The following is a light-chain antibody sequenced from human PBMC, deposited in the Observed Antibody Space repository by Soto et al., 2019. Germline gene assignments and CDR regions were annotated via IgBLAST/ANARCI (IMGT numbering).Light chain of an antibody. CDR3: QQYNSYSPWT. J-gene: IGKJ1*01. CDR1: QSINIW. V-gene: IGKV1-5*01. CDR2: DAS. Sequence: DIQMTQSPSTLSASVGDRVTITCRASQSINIWLAWYQQKAGKAPKVLIYDASSLESGVPSRFSGSGSGTEFTLTISSLQPDDFAIYYCQQYNSYSPWTFGQGTKVDIK.